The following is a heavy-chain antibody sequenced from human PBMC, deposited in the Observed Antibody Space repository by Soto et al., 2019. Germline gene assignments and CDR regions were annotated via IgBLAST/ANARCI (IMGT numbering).Heavy chain of an antibody. J-gene: IGHJ3*02. Sequence: QLHLVQSGAVVKKPGASVTVSCSASGYPVTAYYMHWVRQAPGRGLEWMGGINPATGAAKYTQTFPGRVTMTRETSTSTGFMELRGLTSEDTAGFYCSRGGGVGVAGSAAFDMWGQGTLVTVSS. CDR3: SRGGGVGVAGSAAFDM. CDR1: GYPVTAYY. V-gene: IGHV1-2*02. D-gene: IGHD3-3*01. CDR2: INPATGAA.